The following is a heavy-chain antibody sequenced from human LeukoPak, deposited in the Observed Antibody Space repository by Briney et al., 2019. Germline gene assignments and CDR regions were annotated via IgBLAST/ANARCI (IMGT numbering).Heavy chain of an antibody. CDR1: GFTFSSYA. CDR2: ISGSGGST. J-gene: IGHJ4*02. Sequence: GGSLRLSCAASGFTFSSYAMSWVRQAPGKGLEWVSAISGSGGSTYYADSVKGRFTISRDNSKNTLYLQMNSLRAEDTAVYYCAKDVSSGYYPPSYFDYWGQGTLVTVSS. V-gene: IGHV3-23*01. CDR3: AKDVSSGYYPPSYFDY. D-gene: IGHD3-22*01.